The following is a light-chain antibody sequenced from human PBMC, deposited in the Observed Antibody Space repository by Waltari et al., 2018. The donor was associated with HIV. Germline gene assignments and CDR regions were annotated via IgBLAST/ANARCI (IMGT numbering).Light chain of an antibody. Sequence: QSVLTQPPSVSGAPGQRVTISCTGSSSNIGAGYDIHWYQQLPGTAPKLLIYGSGNRSSGVPDRFSGSKSGTSASLAITGLQAEDEADYYCQSYDSSLTGSVFGGGTKLTVL. V-gene: IGLV1-40*01. CDR2: GSG. CDR1: SSNIGAGYD. CDR3: QSYDSSLTGSV. J-gene: IGLJ2*01.